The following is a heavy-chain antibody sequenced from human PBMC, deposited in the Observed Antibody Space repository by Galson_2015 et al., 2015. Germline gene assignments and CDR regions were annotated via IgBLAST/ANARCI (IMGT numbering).Heavy chain of an antibody. CDR1: GGSLSSGGYY. Sequence: TLSLTCTVSGGSLSSGGYYWSWIRQHPGNGLEWIGYIYYSGSTYYNSSLKSRVSISVDTSKNQFSLKLSSVTAADTAVYCCASAYYDSSGRGSDDWFDPWGQGTLVTVSS. V-gene: IGHV4-31*03. CDR3: ASAYYDSSGRGSDDWFDP. J-gene: IGHJ5*02. D-gene: IGHD3-22*01. CDR2: IYYSGST.